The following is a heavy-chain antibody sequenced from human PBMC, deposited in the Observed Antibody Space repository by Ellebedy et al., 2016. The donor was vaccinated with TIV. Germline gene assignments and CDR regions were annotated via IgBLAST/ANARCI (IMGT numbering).Heavy chain of an antibody. J-gene: IGHJ6*02. Sequence: AASVKVSCKASGHTFTTYSITWVRQAPGQGLEWMGWISAYNGNTNYAQKLQGRVTMTTDTSTSTAYMELRSLRSEDTAVYYCASTPDDTRSQYYDISVYYYGMDVWGQGTTITVSS. V-gene: IGHV1-18*01. CDR1: GHTFTTYS. CDR3: ASTPDDTRSQYYDISVYYYGMDV. CDR2: ISAYNGNT. D-gene: IGHD3-9*01.